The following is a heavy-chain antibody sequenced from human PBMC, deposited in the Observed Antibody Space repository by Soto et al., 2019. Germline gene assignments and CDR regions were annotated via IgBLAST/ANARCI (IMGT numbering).Heavy chain of an antibody. V-gene: IGHV4-4*02. CDR3: ATQTISYTWDI. Sequence: QVQLQESGPGLVKPSGTLSLTCAVSGGFISNTKWWPWVRQPPGKGLEWIGEISHSEGSNYNPSLKSRVAMSLDNSKNQFSLRLSSVTDADTAVYYCATQTISYTWDIWGQGTTVTVS. CDR1: GGFISNTKW. D-gene: IGHD1-1*01. CDR2: ISHSEGS. J-gene: IGHJ6*02.